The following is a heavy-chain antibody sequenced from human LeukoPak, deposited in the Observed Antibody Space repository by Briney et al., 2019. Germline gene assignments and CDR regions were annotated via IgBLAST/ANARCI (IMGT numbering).Heavy chain of an antibody. V-gene: IGHV1-2*06. CDR2: INPNSGGT. J-gene: IGHJ6*02. CDR3: ARHSDYDILTGYYYYGMDV. D-gene: IGHD3-9*01. CDR1: GYTFTGYY. Sequence: ASVKVSCKASGYTFTGYYMHWVRQAPGQGLEWMGRINPNSGGTNYAQKFQGRVTMTRDTSISTAYMELSRLRSDDTAVYYCARHSDYDILTGYYYYGMDVWGQGTTVTVSS.